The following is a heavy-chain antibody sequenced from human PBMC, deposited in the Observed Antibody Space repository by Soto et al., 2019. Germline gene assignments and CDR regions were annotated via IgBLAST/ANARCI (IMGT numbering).Heavy chain of an antibody. J-gene: IGHJ4*02. CDR2: ISGSGGST. CDR1: GFTFSSYA. CDR3: AKGWEEIVGSSWSHIRFWAVFDY. Sequence: GSLRLSCAASGFTFSSYAMSWVRQAPGKGLEWVSAISGSGGSTYYADSVKGRFTISRDNSKNTLYLQMNSLRAEDTAVYYCAKGWEEIVGSSWSHIRFWAVFDYWGQGTLVTVSS. V-gene: IGHV3-23*01. D-gene: IGHD6-13*01.